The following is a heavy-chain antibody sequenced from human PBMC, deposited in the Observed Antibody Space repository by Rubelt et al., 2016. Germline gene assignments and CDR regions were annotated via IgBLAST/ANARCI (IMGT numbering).Heavy chain of an antibody. Sequence: QVQLQQWGAGLLKPSETLSLTCAVYGGSFSGYYWSWIRQPPGKGLEWIGEINHSGSTNYNPSLQSRGTISGDTSKNQFSLKLSSVTAADTAVYYCARDYCSSTSCDTGFDIWGQGTMVTVSS. D-gene: IGHD2-2*02. V-gene: IGHV4-34*01. CDR2: INHSGST. CDR3: ARDYCSSTSCDTGFDI. CDR1: GGSFSGYY. J-gene: IGHJ3*02.